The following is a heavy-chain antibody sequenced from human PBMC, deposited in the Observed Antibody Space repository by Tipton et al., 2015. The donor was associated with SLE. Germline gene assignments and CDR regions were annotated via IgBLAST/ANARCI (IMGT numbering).Heavy chain of an antibody. Sequence: SLRLSCAASGFTFSSYSMNWVRQAPGKGLEWVSSISSSSSYIYYADSVKGRFTISRDNAKNSLYLQMNSLRAEDTAVYYCTTGTDYGDYYFDYWGQGTLVTVSS. J-gene: IGHJ4*02. D-gene: IGHD4-17*01. V-gene: IGHV3-21*01. CDR2: ISSSSSYI. CDR1: GFTFSSYS. CDR3: TTGTDYGDYYFDY.